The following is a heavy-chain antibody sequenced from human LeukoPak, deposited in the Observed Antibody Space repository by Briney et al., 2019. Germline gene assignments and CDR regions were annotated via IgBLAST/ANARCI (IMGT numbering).Heavy chain of an antibody. J-gene: IGHJ4*02. CDR1: GFTLSSSW. Sequence: PGGSLRLSCAASGFTLSSSWMHWVRQAPGKGLVWVSRINSDGSSTSYADSVKGRFTTSRDNAKNTLYLQMNSLRAEDTAVYYCARGRYSSGRYFDYWGQGTLVTVSS. CDR2: INSDGSST. D-gene: IGHD6-19*01. CDR3: ARGRYSSGRYFDY. V-gene: IGHV3-74*01.